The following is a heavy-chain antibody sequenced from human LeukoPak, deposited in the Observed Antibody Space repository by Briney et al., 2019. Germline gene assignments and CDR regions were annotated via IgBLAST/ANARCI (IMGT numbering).Heavy chain of an antibody. Sequence: GGSLRLSCAASGFTFSSYSMNWVRQAPGKGLEWVSSISTSSIYIYYADSVKGRFTISRDNAKNSLSLQMNSLRAEDTAVYYCAKDSVWFGEPNWFDPWGQGTLVTVSS. J-gene: IGHJ5*02. CDR2: ISTSSIYI. D-gene: IGHD3-10*01. V-gene: IGHV3-21*01. CDR3: AKDSVWFGEPNWFDP. CDR1: GFTFSSYS.